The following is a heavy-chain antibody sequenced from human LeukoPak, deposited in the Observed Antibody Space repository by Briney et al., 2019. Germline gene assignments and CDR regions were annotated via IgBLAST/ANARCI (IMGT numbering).Heavy chain of an antibody. CDR3: AKSPVSSCRGSFCYPFDY. D-gene: IGHD2-15*01. CDR2: ISGSDDGT. J-gene: IGHJ4*02. V-gene: IGHV3-23*01. CDR1: GFTFSTYA. Sequence: GGSLRLSCAASGFTFSTYAMGWVCQIPGKGLEWVSAISGSDDGTYYADSVKGRFTISRDNSRNTLYLQMNTLRAEDTAVYFCAKSPVSSCRGSFCYPFDYWGQGNLVTVSS.